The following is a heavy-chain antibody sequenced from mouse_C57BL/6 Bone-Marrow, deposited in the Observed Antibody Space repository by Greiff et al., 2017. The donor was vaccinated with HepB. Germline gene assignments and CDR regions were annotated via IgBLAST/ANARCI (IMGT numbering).Heavy chain of an antibody. J-gene: IGHJ4*01. D-gene: IGHD2-2*01. V-gene: IGHV1-26*01. Sequence: VQLQQSGPELVKPGASVKISCTASGYTFTDYYMNWVKQSHGKSLEWIGDINPNNGGTSYNQKFKGKATLTVDKSSSTAYMELRSLTSEDSAVYYCARDGYDVDYAMDYWGQGTSVTVSS. CDR3: ARDGYDVDYAMDY. CDR2: INPNNGGT. CDR1: GYTFTDYY.